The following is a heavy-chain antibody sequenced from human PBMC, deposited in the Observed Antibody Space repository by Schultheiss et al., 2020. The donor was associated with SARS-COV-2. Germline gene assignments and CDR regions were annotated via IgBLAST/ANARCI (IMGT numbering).Heavy chain of an antibody. CDR3: ARRSGSFGWFDP. CDR2: INHSGST. D-gene: IGHD1-26*01. CDR1: GGSFSGYY. Sequence: SETLSLTCAVYGGSFSGYYWSWIRQPPGKGLEWIGEINHSGSTYYNPSLKSRVTISVDTSKNQFSLKLSSVTAADTAVYYCARRSGSFGWFDPWGQGTLVTVSS. V-gene: IGHV4-34*01. J-gene: IGHJ5*02.